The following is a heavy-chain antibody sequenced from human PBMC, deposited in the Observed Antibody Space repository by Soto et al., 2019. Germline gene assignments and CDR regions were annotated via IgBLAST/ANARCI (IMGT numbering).Heavy chain of an antibody. CDR2: ISSSSSTI. V-gene: IGHV3-48*01. D-gene: IGHD5-18*01. CDR3: ARDPSQLWLRNLYYYYYYYMDV. J-gene: IGHJ6*03. CDR1: GFTFSSYS. Sequence: GGSLRLSCAASGFTFSSYSMNWVRQAPGKGLEWVSYISSSSSTIYYADSVKGRFTISRDNAKNSLYLQMNSLRAEDTAVYYCARDPSQLWLRNLYYYYYYYMDVWGKGTTVTVSS.